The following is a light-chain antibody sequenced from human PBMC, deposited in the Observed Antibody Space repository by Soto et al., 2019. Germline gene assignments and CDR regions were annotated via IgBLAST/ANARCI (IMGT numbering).Light chain of an antibody. CDR3: QQYGSSMYT. CDR2: GAS. V-gene: IGKV3-20*01. J-gene: IGKJ2*01. CDR1: QSVSGSY. Sequence: EIVLTQSPGTLSLSPGERATLSCRASQSVSGSYLDWYQQKPGQAPRRLIYGASSRATGIPDRFSGSGSGTDFPLTISRLEPEDFAVYYCQQYGSSMYTFGQGTKLEI.